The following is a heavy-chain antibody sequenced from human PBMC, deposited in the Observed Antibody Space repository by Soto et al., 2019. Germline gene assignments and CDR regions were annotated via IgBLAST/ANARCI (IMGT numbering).Heavy chain of an antibody. CDR2: ISWNSGSI. J-gene: IGHJ6*02. V-gene: IGHV3-9*01. CDR3: ATANLTGYYGMDV. CDR1: GFTFDDYA. Sequence: EVQLVESGGGLVQPGRSLRLSCAASGFTFDDYAMHWVRQAPGKGLEWVSGISWNSGSIGYADSVKGRFTISRDNAKNSLYLQMNSLRAEDTALYYCATANLTGYYGMDVWGQGTTVTVSS. D-gene: IGHD3-9*01.